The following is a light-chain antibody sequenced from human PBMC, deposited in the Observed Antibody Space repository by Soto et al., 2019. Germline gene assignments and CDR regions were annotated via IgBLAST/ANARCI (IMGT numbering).Light chain of an antibody. V-gene: IGKV3-20*01. J-gene: IGKJ5*01. Sequence: EIAVTQSPGTLYLSPGERANLACRASQSVSRTSLAWYQQKPGQPPMLLLYGASSRATGIPDRFSCSGSGTDFILTITILESADCAVYCCQRYGSAPVTFGKWKRLDI. CDR1: QSVSRTS. CDR2: GAS. CDR3: QRYGSAPVT.